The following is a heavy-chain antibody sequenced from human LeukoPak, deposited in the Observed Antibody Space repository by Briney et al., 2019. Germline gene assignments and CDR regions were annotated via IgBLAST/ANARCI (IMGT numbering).Heavy chain of an antibody. Sequence: GGSLRLSCTASGFTFNNCAMSWVRQPPGKGLEWVSAVTDDGTTTYYADSVKGRFTISRDNSRNTVYLQMNYLTADDTARYYCVKEERGYSYGDYWGQGTLVTVSS. CDR2: VTDDGTTT. CDR1: GFTFNNCA. V-gene: IGHV3-23*01. CDR3: VKEERGYSYGDY. J-gene: IGHJ4*02. D-gene: IGHD5-18*01.